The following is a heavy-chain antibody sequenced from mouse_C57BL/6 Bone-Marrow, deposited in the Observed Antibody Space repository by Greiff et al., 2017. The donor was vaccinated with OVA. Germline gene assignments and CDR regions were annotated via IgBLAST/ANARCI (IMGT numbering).Heavy chain of an antibody. D-gene: IGHD2-3*01. J-gene: IGHJ2*01. CDR3: ARGYDGYSSYFDY. Sequence: VQLQQSGAELVKPGASVKLSCKASGYTFTSYWMHWVKQRPGQGLEWIGMIHPNSGSTNYNEKFKSKATLTVDKSSSTAYMQLSSLTSEDSAVYYCARGYDGYSSYFDYWGQGTTLTVSS. CDR2: IHPNSGST. CDR1: GYTFTSYW. V-gene: IGHV1-64*01.